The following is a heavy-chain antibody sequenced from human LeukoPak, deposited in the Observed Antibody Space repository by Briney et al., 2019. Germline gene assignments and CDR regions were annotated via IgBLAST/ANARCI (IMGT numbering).Heavy chain of an antibody. CDR1: GGSISSYY. CDR3: ARYSTSWYTFDY. D-gene: IGHD6-13*01. Sequence: SETLSLTCTVSGGSISSYYWSWIRQPAGKGLEWIGYIYYSGSTNYNPSLKSRVTISVDTSKNQFSLKLSSVTAADTAVYFCARYSTSWYTFDYWGQGTLVTVSS. J-gene: IGHJ4*02. V-gene: IGHV4-59*01. CDR2: IYYSGST.